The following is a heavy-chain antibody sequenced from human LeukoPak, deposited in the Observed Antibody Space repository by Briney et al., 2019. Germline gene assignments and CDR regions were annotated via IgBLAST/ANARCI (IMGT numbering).Heavy chain of an antibody. D-gene: IGHD1-20*01. CDR2: IIPIFGSA. CDR3: ARGKSSSTITGTTLDDGDRFAFDI. J-gene: IGHJ3*02. V-gene: IGHV1-69*13. Sequence: ASVKVSCKASGGPFSSYAISWVRQAPGLGLEWMGGIIPIFGSANYAQKFQGRVTISAEEFTTTTYMELSSLRSEDTAVYYCARGKSSSTITGTTLDDGDRFAFDIWGQGTMVTVSS. CDR1: GGPFSSYA.